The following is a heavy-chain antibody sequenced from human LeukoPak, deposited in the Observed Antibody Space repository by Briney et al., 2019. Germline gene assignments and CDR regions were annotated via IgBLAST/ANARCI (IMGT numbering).Heavy chain of an antibody. Sequence: GGSLRVSCAVSGITLGNYGMSWVRQARGKGLEWVGLIRDSGEAFYADFARGRFAISRDESENTLYLQMNSLRVEDTAVYFCARDRAANQDWVEFDPWGQGTPVIVSS. D-gene: IGHD3/OR15-3a*01. V-gene: IGHV3-66*03. CDR1: GITLGNYG. CDR2: IRDSGEA. CDR3: ARDRAANQDWVEFDP. J-gene: IGHJ5*02.